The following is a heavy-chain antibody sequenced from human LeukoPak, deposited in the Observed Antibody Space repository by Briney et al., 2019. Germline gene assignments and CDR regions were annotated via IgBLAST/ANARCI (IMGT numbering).Heavy chain of an antibody. J-gene: IGHJ4*02. D-gene: IGHD5-12*01. CDR2: INRSGST. Sequence: SETLSLTCAVYGGSFSGYYWSWIRQPPGKGLEWIGEINRSGSTNYNPSLKSRVTISVDTSKNQFSLKLSSVTAADTAVYYCARERAGYSGYERWGQGTLVTVSS. CDR1: GGSFSGYY. V-gene: IGHV4-34*01. CDR3: ARERAGYSGYER.